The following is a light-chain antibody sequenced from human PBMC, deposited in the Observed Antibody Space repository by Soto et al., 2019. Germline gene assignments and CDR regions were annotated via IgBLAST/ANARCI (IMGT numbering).Light chain of an antibody. CDR1: SSNIGSNT. CDR3: AAWDDSPNAVV. CDR2: SNN. Sequence: QSVLTQPPSASGTPGQRVTISCSGSSSNIGSNTVNWYQQLPGTAPKLLIYSNNHRPSGVPDRFSGSKSGTSASLAISGLQSEDEADYYCAAWDDSPNAVVFGGGTTVTVL. V-gene: IGLV1-44*01. J-gene: IGLJ2*01.